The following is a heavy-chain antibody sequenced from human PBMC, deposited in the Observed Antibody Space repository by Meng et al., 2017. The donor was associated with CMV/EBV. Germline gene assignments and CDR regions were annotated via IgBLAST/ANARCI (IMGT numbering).Heavy chain of an antibody. D-gene: IGHD5-24*01. CDR3: ARAREMATYYYYYGMDV. V-gene: IGHV1-18*01. CDR1: GYTFTSYG. Sequence: ASVKVSCKASGYTFTSYGISWVRQAPGQGLEWMGWISAYNGNTNYAQKLQGRVTMTTDTSTSTAYMELRSLRSDDTAVYYCARAREMATYYYYYGMDVWGQGTTVTVSS. CDR2: ISAYNGNT. J-gene: IGHJ6*02.